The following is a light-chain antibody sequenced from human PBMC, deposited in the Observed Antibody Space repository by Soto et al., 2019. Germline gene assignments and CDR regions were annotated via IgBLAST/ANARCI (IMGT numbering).Light chain of an antibody. Sequence: QSALTQPASVSGSPGQSITISCTGTSSDVGGYNYVSWYQQHPGKAPKLMIYDVSNRPSGVSNRLSGSKSGNTASLTISGLQAEDEADYSCSSYTSSSTLDVVFGGGTKLTVL. CDR1: SSDVGGYNY. V-gene: IGLV2-14*01. J-gene: IGLJ2*01. CDR3: SSYTSSSTLDVV. CDR2: DVS.